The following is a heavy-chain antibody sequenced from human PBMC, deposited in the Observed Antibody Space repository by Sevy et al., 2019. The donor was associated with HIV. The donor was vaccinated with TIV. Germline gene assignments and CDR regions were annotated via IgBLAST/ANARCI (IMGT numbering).Heavy chain of an antibody. J-gene: IGHJ6*02. CDR1: GYTFTGYY. CDR3: ARGIGTGEDYYYYYGMDV. V-gene: IGHV1-2*02. D-gene: IGHD7-27*01. Sequence: ASVKVSCKASGYTFTGYYMHWVRQAPGQGLEWMGWINPNSGGTNYAQKFQGRVTMTRDTSISTAYMELSRLRSDETAVYYCARGIGTGEDYYYYYGMDVWGQGTTVTVSS. CDR2: INPNSGGT.